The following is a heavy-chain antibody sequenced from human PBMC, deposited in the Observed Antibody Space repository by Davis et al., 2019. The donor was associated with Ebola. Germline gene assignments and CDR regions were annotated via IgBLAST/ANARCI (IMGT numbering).Heavy chain of an antibody. CDR3: ARACVPVADTGDAFDI. Sequence: GESLKISCAVSGFTVSSNYMSWVRQAPGKGLEWVSVIYSAGTTYYADSVKGRFTISRDNSYSMVYLQMNSLRPEDTAVYYCARACVPVADTGDAFDIWGQGTMVTVSS. D-gene: IGHD6-19*01. CDR2: IYSAGTT. J-gene: IGHJ3*02. V-gene: IGHV3-53*05. CDR1: GFTVSSNY.